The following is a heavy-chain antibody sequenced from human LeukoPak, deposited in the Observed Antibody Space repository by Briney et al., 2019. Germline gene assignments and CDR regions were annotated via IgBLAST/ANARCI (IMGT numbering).Heavy chain of an antibody. CDR1: GGSISSYY. CDR2: IYYSGST. J-gene: IGHJ4*02. CDR3: ARLPPYCTGGTCYRSYFDY. D-gene: IGHD2-15*01. Sequence: KPSETLSLTCTASGGSISSYYWGWIRQPPGKGLEWIGTIYYSGSTYYNASLRSRVTISVDTSRNQFSLQLSYVTAADPALYYCARLPPYCTGGTCYRSYFDYWGQGTLVTVSS. V-gene: IGHV4-39*01.